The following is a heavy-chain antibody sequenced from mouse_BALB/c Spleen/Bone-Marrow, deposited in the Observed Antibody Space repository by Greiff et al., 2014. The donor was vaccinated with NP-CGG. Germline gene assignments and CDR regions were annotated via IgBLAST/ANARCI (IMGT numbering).Heavy chain of an antibody. CDR3: ARWNYYGPTY. Sequence: DVQLQESGPELVKPGASVKMSCEASGYTFTDYYMDWVKQSPGENFEWIGRVNPYNGGTNYNQKFKDKATLTVDKSSSTAYMELNTLTSEDSAVYYCARWNYYGPTYWGQGTLVTVSA. CDR1: GYTFTDYY. D-gene: IGHD1-1*01. J-gene: IGHJ3*01. CDR2: VNPYNGGT. V-gene: IGHV1-19*01.